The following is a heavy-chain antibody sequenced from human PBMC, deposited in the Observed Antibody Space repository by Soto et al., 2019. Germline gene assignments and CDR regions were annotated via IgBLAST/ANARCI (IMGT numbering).Heavy chain of an antibody. Sequence: PGGSLRLSCAVSGFIFSSYGMHWVRQAPGKGLGWVAVISHDGSNKYYADSVKGRFTISRDNSKNTLYLQMNSLRADDTAVYYCAKDLTDIVLMVYARVTSYYYYGMDVWSQGTTVTVSS. V-gene: IGHV3-30*18. CDR1: GFIFSSYG. D-gene: IGHD2-8*01. CDR3: AKDLTDIVLMVYARVTSYYYYGMDV. J-gene: IGHJ6*02. CDR2: ISHDGSNK.